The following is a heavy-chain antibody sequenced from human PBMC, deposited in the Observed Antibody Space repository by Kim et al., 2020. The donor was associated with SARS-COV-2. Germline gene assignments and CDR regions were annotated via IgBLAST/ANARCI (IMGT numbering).Heavy chain of an antibody. Sequence: SETLSLTCTVSGGSIISTYYWDWIRQPPGKGLEWVGSISYSGSTFYTPSLKSRVTISVDTSNNHFSLNLISVTAADTAVYYCARRAYSSSWYYFDSWGQGTLVTVSS. D-gene: IGHD6-13*01. CDR1: GGSIISTYY. V-gene: IGHV4-39*02. J-gene: IGHJ4*02. CDR3: ARRAYSSSWYYFDS. CDR2: ISYSGST.